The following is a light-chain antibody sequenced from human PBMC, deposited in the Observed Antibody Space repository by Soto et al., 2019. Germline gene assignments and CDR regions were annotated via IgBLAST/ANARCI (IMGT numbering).Light chain of an antibody. Sequence: QSVLTQSSSASASLGSSVKLTCTLSSGHSSYIIAWHQQQPGKAPRYLMKLEGSGSYNKGSGVPDRFSGSSSGADRYLTISNLQSEDEADYYCSSYAGSNIWVFGGGTQLTVL. J-gene: IGLJ3*02. CDR2: LEGSGSY. CDR3: SSYAGSNIWV. CDR1: SGHSSYI. V-gene: IGLV4-60*03.